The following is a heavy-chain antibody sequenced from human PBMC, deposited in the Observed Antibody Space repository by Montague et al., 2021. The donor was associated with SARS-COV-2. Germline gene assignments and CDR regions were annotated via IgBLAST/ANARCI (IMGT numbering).Heavy chain of an antibody. J-gene: IGHJ3*02. CDR3: ARGYSRIRIFGVVIYDAFDI. D-gene: IGHD3-3*01. Sequence: SETLSLTCAVSGGSISSSNWRSWVRQPPRKRLGWIGVIYNGASTNYNPSIKSRVTISVDKSKKQFSLKLSSVTAADTAVYYCARGYSRIRIFGVVIYDAFDIWGQGTMVTVSS. V-gene: IGHV4-4*02. CDR1: GGSISSSNW. CDR2: IYNGAST.